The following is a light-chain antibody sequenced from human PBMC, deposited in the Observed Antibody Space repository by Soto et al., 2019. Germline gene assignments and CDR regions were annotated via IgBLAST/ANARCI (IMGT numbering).Light chain of an antibody. Sequence: DIQMTQSPSSVSASVGDSVSFASQSSQTVKNNVNWYQHKRGKAPKLLISGSSNLQNGVPPRFSGSGTGTDFTLTINSLQPEDAATYYCQQTYRHPRTFGQGTSVDIK. J-gene: IGKJ1*01. CDR2: GSS. CDR3: QQTYRHPRT. CDR1: QTVKNN. V-gene: IGKV1-39*01.